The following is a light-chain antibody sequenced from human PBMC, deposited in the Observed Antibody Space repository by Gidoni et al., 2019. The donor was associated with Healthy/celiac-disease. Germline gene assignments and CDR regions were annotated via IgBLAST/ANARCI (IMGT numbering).Light chain of an antibody. J-gene: IGLJ2*01. V-gene: IGLV3-25*02. CDR1: ALPKQY. CDR3: QSADSSGTYVV. CDR2: KDS. Sequence: SYELTQPPSGAVSQGQTARITCSGDALPKQYAYWYQQKPGQAPVLVIYKDSERPSGIPERFSGSSSGTTVPLTISGVQAEDEADYYCQSADSSGTYVVFGGGTKLPVL.